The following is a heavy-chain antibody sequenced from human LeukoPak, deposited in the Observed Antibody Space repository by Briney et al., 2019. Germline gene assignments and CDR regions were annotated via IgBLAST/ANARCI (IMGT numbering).Heavy chain of an antibody. D-gene: IGHD4-17*01. Sequence: SETLSLTCSVSGGSISSYYWSWIRQPPGKGLEWIGYVYYSGSTNYNPSLKSRVTISVDTSKNQFSLKLSSVTAADTAVYYCARAVPDDYLFDYWGQGTLVTVSS. V-gene: IGHV4-59*01. J-gene: IGHJ4*02. CDR1: GGSISSYY. CDR2: VYYSGST. CDR3: ARAVPDDYLFDY.